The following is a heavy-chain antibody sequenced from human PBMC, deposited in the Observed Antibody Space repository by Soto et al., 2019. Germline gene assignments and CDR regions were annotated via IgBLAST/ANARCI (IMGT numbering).Heavy chain of an antibody. CDR1: GFSFSTFE. V-gene: IGHV3-48*03. D-gene: IGHD2-15*01. CDR2: IVGGDSGTV. J-gene: IGHJ4*02. CDR3: GGGVLRYLDY. Sequence: PGGSLRLSCAASGFSFSTFEMNWVRQAPGKGLEWLSYIVGGDSGTVYYADSVKGRFTISRDNTKNSVYLQMSSLRHEDTGVYFCGGGVLRYLDYWGQGVLVTVFS.